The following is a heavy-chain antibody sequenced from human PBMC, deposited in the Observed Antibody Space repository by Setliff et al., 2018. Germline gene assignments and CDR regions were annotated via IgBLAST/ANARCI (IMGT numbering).Heavy chain of an antibody. D-gene: IGHD3-22*01. CDR1: GGSFSNYA. V-gene: IGHV1-69*13. Sequence: ASVKVSCKASGGSFSNYAIIWVRQAPGQGPEWMGGIIPIYGSTNNAEKFQGRVTFSADESMSTVYMELSSLTSADTALYYCARDALYDSNDRNSYYGNWLDPWGQGTQVT. CDR3: ARDALYDSNDRNSYYGNWLDP. CDR2: IIPIYGST. J-gene: IGHJ5*02.